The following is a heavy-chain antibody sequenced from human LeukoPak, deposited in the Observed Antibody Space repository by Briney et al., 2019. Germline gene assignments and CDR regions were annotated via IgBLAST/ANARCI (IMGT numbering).Heavy chain of an antibody. D-gene: IGHD2-15*01. CDR1: GYSFTTYY. CDR3: ARERYCSGGNCFVTCYYGMDV. CDR2: INPTGGNT. V-gene: IGHV1-46*01. J-gene: IGHJ6*02. Sequence: ASVKVSCKASGYSFTTYYIHWVRQAPGQGLEWMGIINPTGGNTNYEQKFEGRVTMTRDTSTSTVYMELSSLRTEDTAVYYCARERYCSGGNCFVTCYYGMDVWGQGTTVTVSS.